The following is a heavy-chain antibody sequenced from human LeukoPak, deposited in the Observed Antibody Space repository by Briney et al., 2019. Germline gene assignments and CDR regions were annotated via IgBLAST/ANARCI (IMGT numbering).Heavy chain of an antibody. V-gene: IGHV3-48*01. D-gene: IGHD3-3*01. CDR2: ISSSSSTI. CDR1: GFTFSSYW. CDR3: ARGADYDFWSGYYRAFDI. J-gene: IGHJ3*02. Sequence: PGGSLRLSCAASGFTFSSYWMHWVRQAPGKGLEWVSYISSSSSTIYYADSVEGRFTISRDNAKNSLYLQMNSLRAEDTAVYYCARGADYDFWSGYYRAFDIWGQGTMVTVSS.